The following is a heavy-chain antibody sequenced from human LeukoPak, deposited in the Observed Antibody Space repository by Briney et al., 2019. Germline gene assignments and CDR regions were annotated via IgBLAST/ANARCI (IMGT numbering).Heavy chain of an antibody. J-gene: IGHJ4*02. V-gene: IGHV1-18*01. D-gene: IGHD6-6*01. CDR1: GYTFTNYG. Sequence: ASVKVSCKASGYTFTNYGINWGRQAPGQGLEWMGWISAYNGNTNYAQKLQGRVTMTTDTSTSTAYMELRSLRPDDTAVYYCARDRWRDSTSSFDYWGQGTLVTVSS. CDR3: ARDRWRDSTSSFDY. CDR2: ISAYNGNT.